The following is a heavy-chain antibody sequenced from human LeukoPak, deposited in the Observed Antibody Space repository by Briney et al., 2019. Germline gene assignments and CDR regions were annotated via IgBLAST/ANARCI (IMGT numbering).Heavy chain of an antibody. CDR2: IKEDESEK. Sequence: GGSLRLSCAVSGFTFSSYWMSWVRRAPGNGPEWVANIKEDESEKNYVDSVKGRFTISRDSAKNSLYLQMNSLRAEDTAVYYCARVGSGSSYRPFDYWGQGTLVTVSS. D-gene: IGHD3-10*01. J-gene: IGHJ4*02. CDR1: GFTFSSYW. CDR3: ARVGSGSSYRPFDY. V-gene: IGHV3-7*01.